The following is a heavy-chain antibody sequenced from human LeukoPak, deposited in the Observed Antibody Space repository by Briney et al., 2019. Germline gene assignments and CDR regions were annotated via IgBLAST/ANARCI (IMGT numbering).Heavy chain of an antibody. CDR3: ARVVASTSIDS. V-gene: IGHV4-38-2*02. Sequence: SETLSLTCTVSGYSISSGYFWGWIRQPPGKGPEWIGSIFHSGSVFYNPSLRSRVTLSIELSKNRFSLELTSVTAADTAIYYCARVVASTSIDSWGQGTLVTVSS. J-gene: IGHJ4*02. CDR1: GYSISSGYF. D-gene: IGHD2-15*01. CDR2: IFHSGSV.